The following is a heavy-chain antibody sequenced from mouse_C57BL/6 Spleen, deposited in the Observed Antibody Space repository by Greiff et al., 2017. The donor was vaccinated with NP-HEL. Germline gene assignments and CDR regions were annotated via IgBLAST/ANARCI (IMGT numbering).Heavy chain of an antibody. CDR2: ISYDGSN. D-gene: IGHD4-1*01. CDR1: GYSITSGYY. V-gene: IGHV3-6*01. Sequence: EVQLQESGPGLVKPSQSLSLTCSVTGYSITSGYYWNWIRQFPGNKLEWMGYISYDGSNNYNPSLKNRISITRDTSKNQFFLKLNSVTTEDTATYYCAREKLGPFAYWGQGTLVTVSA. CDR3: AREKLGPFAY. J-gene: IGHJ3*01.